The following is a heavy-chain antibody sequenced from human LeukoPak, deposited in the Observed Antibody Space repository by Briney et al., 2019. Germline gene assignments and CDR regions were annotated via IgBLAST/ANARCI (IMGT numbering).Heavy chain of an antibody. Sequence: SETLSLTCTVSGGSISSYYWSWIRQPPGKGLEWIGYIYYSGSTNYNPSLKSRVTISVDTSKNQFSLKLSSVTAADTAVYYCARGGGSSGYRYWGQGTLVTVSS. V-gene: IGHV4-59*01. CDR3: ARGGGSSGYRY. D-gene: IGHD3-22*01. J-gene: IGHJ4*02. CDR1: GGSISSYY. CDR2: IYYSGST.